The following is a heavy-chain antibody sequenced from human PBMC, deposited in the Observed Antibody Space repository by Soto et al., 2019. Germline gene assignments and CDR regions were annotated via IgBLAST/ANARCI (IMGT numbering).Heavy chain of an antibody. CDR3: ARFYYDSSGYLPSPYYYYYGMDV. CDR2: ITSSGTTI. J-gene: IGHJ6*02. V-gene: IGHV3-11*04. D-gene: IGHD3-22*01. CDR1: GFTFSDYY. Sequence: GGSLRLSCAASGFTFSDYYMSWIRQAPGKGLEWVSDITSSGTTIYYADSVKGRFTISRDNAKNSLYLQMNSLRAEDTAVYYCARFYYDSSGYLPSPYYYYYGMDVWGQGTTVTVSS.